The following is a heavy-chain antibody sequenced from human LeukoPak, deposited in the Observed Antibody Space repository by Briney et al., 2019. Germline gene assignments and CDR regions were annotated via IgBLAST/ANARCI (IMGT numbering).Heavy chain of an antibody. CDR1: GITFSSYA. CDR2: ISSNGGST. D-gene: IGHD4-17*01. Sequence: GGSLRLSCAASGITFSSYAMHWVRQAPGKGLEYVSAISSNGGSTYYANSVKGRFTISRDNSKNTLYLQMGSLRAEDMAVYYCARTTVTTPGDHYYYYYGMDVWGQGTTVTVSS. J-gene: IGHJ6*02. V-gene: IGHV3-64*01. CDR3: ARTTVTTPGDHYYYYYGMDV.